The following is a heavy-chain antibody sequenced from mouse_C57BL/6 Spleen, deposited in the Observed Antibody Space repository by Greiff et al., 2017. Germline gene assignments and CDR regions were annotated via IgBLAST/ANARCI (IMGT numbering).Heavy chain of an antibody. CDR3: AISAYGSSDYYAMDY. J-gene: IGHJ4*01. D-gene: IGHD1-1*01. CDR1: GYTFTSYW. Sequence: VKLQQPGAELVKPGASVKVSCKASGYTFTSYWMHWVKQRPGQGLEWIGRIHPSDSATNYNQKFKGKATLTVDKSSSTAYMQLSSLTSEDSAVXYCAISAYGSSDYYAMDYWGQGTSVTVSS. CDR2: IHPSDSAT. V-gene: IGHV1-74*01.